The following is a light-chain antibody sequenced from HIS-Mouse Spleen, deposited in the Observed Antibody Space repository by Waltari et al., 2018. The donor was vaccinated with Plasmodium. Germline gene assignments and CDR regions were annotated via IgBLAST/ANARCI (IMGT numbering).Light chain of an antibody. CDR3: QQYNSYPVT. CDR1: QGISNY. CDR2: AAS. J-gene: IGKJ5*01. Sequence: DIQMTQSPSPLSASVGDRVTTTCLASQGISNYLAWLQQKPGKAPKSLIYAASSLQSGVPSKFSGSGSGTDFNLSNSRLQPDNLATYYCQQYNSYPVTFGEATRLEIK. V-gene: IGKV1-16*02.